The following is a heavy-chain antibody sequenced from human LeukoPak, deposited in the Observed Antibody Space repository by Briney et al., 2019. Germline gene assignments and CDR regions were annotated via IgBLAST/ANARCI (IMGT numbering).Heavy chain of an antibody. CDR3: ARDLGQQLVPMDV. Sequence: SETLSLTCTVSGYSISSGYYWGWIRQPPGKGLEWIGSIYHSGSTYYNPSLKSRVTVSVDTSKNQFSLKLSSVTAADTAVYYCARDLGQQLVPMDVWGQGTTVTVSS. J-gene: IGHJ6*02. CDR1: GYSISSGYY. CDR2: IYHSGST. D-gene: IGHD6-13*01. V-gene: IGHV4-38-2*02.